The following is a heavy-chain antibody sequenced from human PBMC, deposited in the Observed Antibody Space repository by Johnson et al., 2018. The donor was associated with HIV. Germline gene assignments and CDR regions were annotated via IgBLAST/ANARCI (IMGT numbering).Heavy chain of an antibody. D-gene: IGHD1-26*01. J-gene: IGHJ3*02. CDR1: GFTVSSNY. CDR3: ATGLVGATGAFDI. V-gene: IGHV3-66*01. Sequence: VQLVESGGGLVQPGGYLRLSCAASGFTVSSNYMSWVRQAPGKGLEWVSVIYSGGSTYYADSVKGRFTISRDNSKNTLYLQMNSLRAEDTAVYYCATGLVGATGAFDIWGQGTMVTVSS. CDR2: IYSGGST.